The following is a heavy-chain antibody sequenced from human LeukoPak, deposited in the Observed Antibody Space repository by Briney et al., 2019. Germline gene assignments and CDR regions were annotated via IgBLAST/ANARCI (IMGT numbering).Heavy chain of an antibody. Sequence: GGSLRLSCAASGFTFTSYWMSWVRQAPGKGLEWVSAISGSGGSTYYADSVKGRFTISRDNAKNSLYLQMNSLRAEDTAVYYCARDRKWELLIDYWGQGTLVTVSS. CDR2: ISGSGGST. CDR3: ARDRKWELLIDY. V-gene: IGHV3-23*01. J-gene: IGHJ4*02. CDR1: GFTFTSYW. D-gene: IGHD1-26*01.